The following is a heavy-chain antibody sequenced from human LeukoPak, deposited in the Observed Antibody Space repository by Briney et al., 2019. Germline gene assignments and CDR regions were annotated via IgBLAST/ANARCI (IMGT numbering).Heavy chain of an antibody. Sequence: PGGSLRLSCAASGFTFSSYSMSWVRQAPGEGLEWVSAISPSGDSTSYPDSVKGRFTISRDNSKNTVYLQMNSLTAEDTAIYYCARRLPVAGRTDFFDYWGQGTLVTVSS. V-gene: IGHV3-23*01. J-gene: IGHJ4*02. CDR3: ARRLPVAGRTDFFDY. CDR1: GFTFSSYS. D-gene: IGHD6-13*01. CDR2: ISPSGDST.